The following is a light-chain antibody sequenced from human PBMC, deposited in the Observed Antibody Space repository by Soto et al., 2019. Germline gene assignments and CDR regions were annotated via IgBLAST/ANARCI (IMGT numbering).Light chain of an antibody. CDR3: QQRRNWPPYT. CDR2: DAS. V-gene: IGKV3-11*01. Sequence: EIVLTQSPATLSLSPGERATLSCRASQSVSSYLAWYQQKPGQAPRLLIYDASNRATGIPARFSGGGSGTDITLAISSLEPEDFAIYFCQQRRNWPPYTFGQGTKLEIK. CDR1: QSVSSY. J-gene: IGKJ2*01.